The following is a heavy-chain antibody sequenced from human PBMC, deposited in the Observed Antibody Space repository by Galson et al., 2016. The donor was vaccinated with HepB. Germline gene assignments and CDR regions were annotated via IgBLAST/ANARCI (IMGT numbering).Heavy chain of an antibody. J-gene: IGHJ4*02. D-gene: IGHD2-21*02. CDR3: GGGPCAGDCYFPY. CDR1: GGSINNSAYY. CDR2: IHHNGDS. Sequence: PLSLTCSVSGGSINNSAYYWSWIRLLPGKGLEWIGYIHHNGDSYYNPSLKSRVTISIDTSKSLFSLNLSSVTAADTAVYYCGGGPCAGDCYFPYWGQGAPVTVSS. V-gene: IGHV4-31*03.